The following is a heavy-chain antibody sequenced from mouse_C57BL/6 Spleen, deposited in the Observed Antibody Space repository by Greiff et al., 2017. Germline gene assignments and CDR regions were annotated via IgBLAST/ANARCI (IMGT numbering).Heavy chain of an antibody. D-gene: IGHD1-1*01. Sequence: QVQLQQPGAELVMPGASVKLSCKASGYTFTSYWMHWVKQRPGQGLEWIGEIDPSDSYTNYNQKFKGKSTLTVDKSSSTAYMQLSSLTSEDSAVDYCARKDYYGSRGYFDVWGTGTTVTVSS. J-gene: IGHJ1*03. V-gene: IGHV1-69*01. CDR1: GYTFTSYW. CDR2: IDPSDSYT. CDR3: ARKDYYGSRGYFDV.